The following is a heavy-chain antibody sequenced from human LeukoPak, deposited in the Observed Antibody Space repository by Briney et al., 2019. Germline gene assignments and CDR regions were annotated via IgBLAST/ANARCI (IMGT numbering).Heavy chain of an antibody. V-gene: IGHV3-74*01. CDR2: INSDGSST. CDR1: GFTFSSYW. CDR3: ASRGYDILTGYPALFDY. J-gene: IGHJ4*02. Sequence: GGSLRLSCAASGFTFSSYWMHWVRQAPGKGLVWVSRINSDGSSTSYADSVKGRSTISRDNAKNTLYLQMNSLRAEDTAVYYCASRGYDILTGYPALFDYWGQGTLVTVSS. D-gene: IGHD3-9*01.